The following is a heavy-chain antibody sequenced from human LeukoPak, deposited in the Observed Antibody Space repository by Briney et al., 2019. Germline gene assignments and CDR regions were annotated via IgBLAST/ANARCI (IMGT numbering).Heavy chain of an antibody. V-gene: IGHV1-8*02. D-gene: IGHD3-22*01. Sequence: ASVKVSCKASGYTFTGYYMHWVRQAPGQGLEWMGWINPNSGNTGYAQKFQGRVTMTRNTSITTAYMELSSLRSEDTAVYYCARMHYYDSSGDNWFDPWGQGTLVTVSS. CDR1: GYTFTGYY. J-gene: IGHJ5*02. CDR3: ARMHYYDSSGDNWFDP. CDR2: INPNSGNT.